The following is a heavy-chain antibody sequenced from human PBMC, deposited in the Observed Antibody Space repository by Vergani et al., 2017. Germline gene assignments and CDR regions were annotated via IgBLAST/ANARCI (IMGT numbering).Heavy chain of an antibody. Sequence: QLQLQESGPGLVKPSETLSLTCTVSGGSISSSSYYWGWIRQPPGKGLEWIGSIYYSGRTDYNPSLKSRVTLSGDTSTNQFSLKLSSVTAADTAVYYCASHPVDTARVTLFGYWGQGTLVTVSS. CDR2: IYYSGRT. D-gene: IGHD5-18*01. CDR1: GGSISSSSYY. V-gene: IGHV4-39*01. J-gene: IGHJ4*02. CDR3: ASHPVDTARVTLFGY.